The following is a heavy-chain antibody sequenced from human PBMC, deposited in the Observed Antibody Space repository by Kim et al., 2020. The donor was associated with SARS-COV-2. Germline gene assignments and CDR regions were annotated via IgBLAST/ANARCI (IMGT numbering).Heavy chain of an antibody. CDR1: GFTFDTYW. Sequence: GGSLRLSCAASGFTFDTYWMHWVRQAPGKGLVWVSRINNDGSGTIYADSVKGRFTISRDNAKNTLYLQMNNLRDEDTAVYYCTRDSVAAASLRNYYYYYGMDVWGQGTTVTVSS. J-gene: IGHJ6*02. D-gene: IGHD6-13*01. CDR3: TRDSVAAASLRNYYYYYGMDV. CDR2: INNDGSGT. V-gene: IGHV3-74*01.